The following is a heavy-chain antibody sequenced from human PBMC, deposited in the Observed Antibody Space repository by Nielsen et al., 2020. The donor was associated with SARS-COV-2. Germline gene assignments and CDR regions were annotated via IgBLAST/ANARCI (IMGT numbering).Heavy chain of an antibody. V-gene: IGHV3-74*01. D-gene: IGHD3-16*01. CDR3: AREMGGCSRHFDY. CDR2: IGSDESIT. J-gene: IGHJ4*02. Sequence: GESLKISCAASGFTFSSSWMHWVRQAPGKGLVWVSRIGSDESITNYVDSVKGRFTISRDNAKNTLYLQMNSLRAEDTAVYYCAREMGGCSRHFDYWGQGTLVTVSS. CDR1: GFTFSSSW.